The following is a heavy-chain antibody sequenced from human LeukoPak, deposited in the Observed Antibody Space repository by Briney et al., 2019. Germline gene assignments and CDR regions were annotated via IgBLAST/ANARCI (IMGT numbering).Heavy chain of an antibody. Sequence: SDTLSLTCTVSGASISSTSYYWGWIRQPRGKGLEWIGSTYYRGTTYYNPSLKSRVTISVDTSKNQFSLQLSSVTAADTAVYYCARDWNRYAYWGQGTLVTVSS. V-gene: IGHV4-39*07. J-gene: IGHJ4*02. CDR1: GASISSTSYY. CDR3: ARDWNRYAY. CDR2: TYYRGTT. D-gene: IGHD1-1*01.